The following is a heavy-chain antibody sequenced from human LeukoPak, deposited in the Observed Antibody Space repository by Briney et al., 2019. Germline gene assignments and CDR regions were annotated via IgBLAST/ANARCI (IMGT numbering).Heavy chain of an antibody. J-gene: IGHJ4*02. CDR2: IYYGGNT. Sequence: PSETLSLTCTVSGASISTYYWSWIRQPPGKGLEWIGYIYYGGNTKYDPSLKSRVTISVDTSKNQFSLNLSSVTAADTAVYYCARVGQGNFDYWGQGTLVTVSS. V-gene: IGHV4-59*01. CDR1: GASISTYY. CDR3: ARVGQGNFDY. D-gene: IGHD3-10*01.